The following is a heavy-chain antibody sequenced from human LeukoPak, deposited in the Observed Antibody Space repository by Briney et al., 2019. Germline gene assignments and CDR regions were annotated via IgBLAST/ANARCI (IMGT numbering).Heavy chain of an antibody. J-gene: IGHJ2*01. CDR3: ARVYYGRTYDYWYFDL. V-gene: IGHV4-39*07. D-gene: IGHD3-10*01. CDR2: IYYSGST. CDR1: GGSISSSSYY. Sequence: SETLSLTCTVSGGSISSSSYYWGWIRQPPGKGLEWIGSIYYSGSTYYNPSLKSRVTISVDTSKSQFSLKLSSVTAADTAVYFCARVYYGRTYDYWYFDLWGRGTLVTVSS.